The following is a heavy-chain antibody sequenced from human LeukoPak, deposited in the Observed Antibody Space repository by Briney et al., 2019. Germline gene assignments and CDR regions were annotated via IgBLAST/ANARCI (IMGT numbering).Heavy chain of an antibody. CDR3: ARDGGLYYYYMDV. J-gene: IGHJ6*03. V-gene: IGHV3-30*02. CDR2: IRYDGSNK. Sequence: GGSLRLSCAASGFTFSSYGMHWVRQAPGKGLEWVAFIRYDGSNKYYADSVKGRFTISRDNSKNTLYLQMNSLRAEDAAVYYCARDGGLYYYYMDVWGKGTTVTVSS. CDR1: GFTFSSYG. D-gene: IGHD3-3*01.